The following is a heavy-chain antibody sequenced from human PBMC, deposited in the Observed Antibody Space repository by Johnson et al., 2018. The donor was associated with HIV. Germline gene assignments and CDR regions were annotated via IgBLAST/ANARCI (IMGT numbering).Heavy chain of an antibody. CDR2: ISYDGSNK. CDR3: AKGGEYSSSWSAFDI. CDR1: GFTFSSYG. D-gene: IGHD6-6*01. J-gene: IGHJ3*02. Sequence: QVQLVESGGGVVQPGRSLRLSCAASGFTFSSYGMHWVRQAPGKGLEWVAVISYDGSNKYYADSVKGRFTISRDNSKNTLYLQMNSLRAEDTAGYYFAKGGEYSSSWSAFDIWGQGTMVTVSS. V-gene: IGHV3-30*18.